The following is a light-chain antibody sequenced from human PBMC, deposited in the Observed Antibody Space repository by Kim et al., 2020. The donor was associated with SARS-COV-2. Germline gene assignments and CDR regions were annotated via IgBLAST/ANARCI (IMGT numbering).Light chain of an antibody. CDR2: DAS. Sequence: LSPGERAPFSCRASQSVSSSSSAWYQQKPGQAPRLLIYDASTRATGIPDRFSGSGSRTDFTLTISRLEPEDFAVYYCQQYGSSPQTFGQGTKVDIK. CDR3: QQYGSSPQT. J-gene: IGKJ1*01. V-gene: IGKV3-20*01. CDR1: QSVSSSS.